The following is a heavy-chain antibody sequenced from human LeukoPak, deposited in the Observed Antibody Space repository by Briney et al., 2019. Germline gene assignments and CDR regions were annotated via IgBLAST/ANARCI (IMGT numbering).Heavy chain of an antibody. CDR2: FDVIDAKT. V-gene: IGHV1-24*01. J-gene: IGHJ4*02. CDR3: AAGRPYSLLDY. D-gene: IGHD5-18*01. Sequence: ASVKVSCTVSGFSLTELSLYWVRQAPGKGLEWMGGFDVIDAKTFYAQKFQGRVTMTEDSSTDTAYMELSSLRSDDTAFYYCAAGRPYSLLDYWGQGTLLTVSS. CDR1: GFSLTELS.